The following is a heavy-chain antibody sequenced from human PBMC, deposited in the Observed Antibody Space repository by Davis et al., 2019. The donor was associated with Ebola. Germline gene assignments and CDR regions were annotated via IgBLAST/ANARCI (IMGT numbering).Heavy chain of an antibody. CDR3: ARLFGVIPVFDY. J-gene: IGHJ4*02. Sequence: SETLSLTCTVSGGSISSYYWNWIRQPPGKGLEWIGCSYYSGSTNYNPSLKSRVTVSLDTSKNQFSLKLSSVTAADTAVYYCARLFGVIPVFDYWGQGTLVTVSS. CDR2: SYYSGST. CDR1: GGSISSYY. D-gene: IGHD3-3*01. V-gene: IGHV4-59*01.